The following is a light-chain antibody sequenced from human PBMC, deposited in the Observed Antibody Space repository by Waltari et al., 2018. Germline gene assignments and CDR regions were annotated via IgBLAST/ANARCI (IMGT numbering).Light chain of an antibody. CDR2: DAS. Sequence: EIVLTQSPATLSLSPGERATLSCRASQSIGSYLAWYQQKPGLAPSLLIYDASNRAAGIPARFSGSGSGTDFTLTISSLEPEDFAVYYCQHRSNWPPSFGQGTMVEIE. CDR1: QSIGSY. CDR3: QHRSNWPPS. J-gene: IGKJ2*01. V-gene: IGKV3-11*01.